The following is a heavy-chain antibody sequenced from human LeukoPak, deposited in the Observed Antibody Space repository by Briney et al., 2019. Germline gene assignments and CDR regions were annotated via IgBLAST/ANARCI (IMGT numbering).Heavy chain of an antibody. J-gene: IGHJ2*01. CDR3: AEWNSVYWYFDL. V-gene: IGHV3-23*01. CDR2: ISGSGGST. D-gene: IGHD1-1*01. Sequence: GGSLRLSCAASGFTFSKYAMSWVRQAPEKGLEWVSGISGSGGSTYYADSVKGRFTISRDNSKNTLHLQMNSLRAEDTALYYCAEWNSVYWYFDLWGRGTLVTVSS. CDR1: GFTFSKYA.